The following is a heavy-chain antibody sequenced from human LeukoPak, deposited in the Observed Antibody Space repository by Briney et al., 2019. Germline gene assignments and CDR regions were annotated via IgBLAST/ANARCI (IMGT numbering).Heavy chain of an antibody. CDR1: GFTFSSYG. V-gene: IGHV3-30*18. CDR2: ISYDGSNK. D-gene: IGHD5-18*01. Sequence: GGSLRLSCAASGFTFSSYGMHWVRQAPGKGLEWVAVISYDGSNKYYADSVKGRFTISRDNSKNTLYLQMNSLRAEDTAVYYCAKDGLGVQWIQLWDFDYWGQGTLVTVSS. J-gene: IGHJ4*02. CDR3: AKDGLGVQWIQLWDFDY.